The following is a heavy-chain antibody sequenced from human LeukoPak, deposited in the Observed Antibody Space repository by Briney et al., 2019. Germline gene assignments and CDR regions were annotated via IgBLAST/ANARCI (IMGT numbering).Heavy chain of an antibody. CDR3: ARDRRVVYFDY. V-gene: IGHV3-23*01. CDR1: GFTFSSYW. CDR2: ISGSGGST. Sequence: GGSLRLSCAASGFTFSSYWMSWVRQAPGKGLEWVSAISGSGGSTYYADSVKGRFTISRDNSKNTLYLQMNSLRAEDTAVYYCARDRRVVYFDYWGQGTLVTVSS. J-gene: IGHJ4*02. D-gene: IGHD2-15*01.